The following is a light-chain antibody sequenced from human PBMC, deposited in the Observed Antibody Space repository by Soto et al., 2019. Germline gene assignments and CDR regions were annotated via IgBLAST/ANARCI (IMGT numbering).Light chain of an antibody. CDR3: QQYDNLPLT. V-gene: IGKV1-33*01. Sequence: DIQMTQSPSSLSASVGDIVTITCQASQDITNYLHWFQQKPGKAPKLLIYDASNLETGVPSRFSGSGSGTDFSFTISSLQPEDSATYYCQQYDNLPLTFGGGTKVEIK. CDR2: DAS. J-gene: IGKJ4*01. CDR1: QDITNY.